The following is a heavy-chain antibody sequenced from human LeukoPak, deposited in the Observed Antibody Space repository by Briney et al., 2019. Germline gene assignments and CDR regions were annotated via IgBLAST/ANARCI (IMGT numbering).Heavy chain of an antibody. D-gene: IGHD6-13*01. CDR1: GFTFSSYS. CDR2: ISSSSSYI. CDR3: ARDSTAGVCYFDY. J-gene: IGHJ4*02. Sequence: PGGSLRLSCAASGFTFSSYSMNWVRQAPGKGLEWVSSISSSSSYIYYADSVKGRFTISRDNAKNTLYLQMNSLRAEDTAVYYCARDSTAGVCYFDYWGQGTLVTVSS. V-gene: IGHV3-21*01.